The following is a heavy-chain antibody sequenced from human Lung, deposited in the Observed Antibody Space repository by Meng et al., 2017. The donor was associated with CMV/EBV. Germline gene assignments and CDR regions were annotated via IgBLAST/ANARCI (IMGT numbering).Heavy chain of an antibody. V-gene: IGHV1-24*01. J-gene: IGHJ4*02. CDR3: VTDDLCSGGDCSVGY. D-gene: IGHD2-21*02. CDR2: FDPEDGET. Sequence: ASXXVSXKVSGYSLIELSMQWVRQAPGKGLEWMGGFDPEDGETIYAQQFQGRVTLTEDTSTNTAYMELRSLKSADTAVYYCVTDDLCSGGDCSVGYWGQGVLVTVSS. CDR1: GYSLIELS.